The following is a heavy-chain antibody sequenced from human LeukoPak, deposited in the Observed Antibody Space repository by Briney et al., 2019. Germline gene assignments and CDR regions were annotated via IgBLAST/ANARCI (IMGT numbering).Heavy chain of an antibody. CDR3: ARDRGGGFYDSSGDLDY. J-gene: IGHJ4*02. CDR1: GGTFSSYT. CDR2: IIPILGIA. D-gene: IGHD3-22*01. Sequence: ASVKVSCKASGGTFSSYTISWVRQAPGQGLEWMGRIIPILGIANYAQKFQGRVTITADKSTSTAYMELSSLRSEDTAVYYCARDRGGGFYDSSGDLDYWGQGTLVTVPS. V-gene: IGHV1-69*04.